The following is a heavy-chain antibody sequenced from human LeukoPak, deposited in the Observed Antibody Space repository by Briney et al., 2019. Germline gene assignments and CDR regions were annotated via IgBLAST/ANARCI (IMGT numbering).Heavy chain of an antibody. Sequence: SETLSLTCTVSGGSMSSSSYHWAWIRQPPGKGLEWIGSIYYTGGTYYYPSLKSRVTISVDTSKNRFSLKLSSVTAADTAVYYCARKQVLRYFDWFSDDWYFDLWGRGTLVTVSS. V-gene: IGHV4-39*07. CDR2: IYYTGGT. CDR1: GGSMSSSSYH. J-gene: IGHJ2*01. CDR3: ARKQVLRYFDWFSDDWYFDL. D-gene: IGHD3-9*01.